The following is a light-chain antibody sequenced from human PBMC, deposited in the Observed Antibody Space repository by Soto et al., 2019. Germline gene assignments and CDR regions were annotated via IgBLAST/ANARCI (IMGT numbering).Light chain of an antibody. CDR2: DAS. CDR1: QRVSSY. Sequence: EIGLTQSPSTLSFSPGERATLSCRASQRVSSYLAWYQQKPGHAPRLLIYDASNRATGIPARFSGGGSGTDFNLTISSLEPEDFAVYYCQQRFNWPRFTFGQGTKLEIK. V-gene: IGKV3-11*01. CDR3: QQRFNWPRFT. J-gene: IGKJ2*01.